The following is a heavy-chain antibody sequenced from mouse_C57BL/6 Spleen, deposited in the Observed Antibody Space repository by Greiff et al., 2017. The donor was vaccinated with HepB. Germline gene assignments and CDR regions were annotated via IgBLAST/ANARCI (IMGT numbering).Heavy chain of an antibody. CDR2: INPYNGGT. Sequence: EVKVVESGPVLVKPGASVKMSCKASGYTFTDYYMNWVKQSHGKSLEWIGVINPYNGGTSYNQKFKGKATLTVDKSSSTAYMELNSLTSEDSAVYYCAREEGDYWGQGTTLTVSS. CDR1: GYTFTDYY. J-gene: IGHJ2*01. CDR3: AREEGDY. V-gene: IGHV1-19*01.